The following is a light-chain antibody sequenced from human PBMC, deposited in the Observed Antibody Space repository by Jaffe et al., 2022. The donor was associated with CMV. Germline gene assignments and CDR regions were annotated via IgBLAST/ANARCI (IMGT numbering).Light chain of an antibody. Sequence: DIQMTQSPPSLSASVGDRVTITCRASQTVGDYLNWYQQKAGKAPKLLIYAVSNLQSGVSSRFSGGGSGSNFTLTISNLQLEDFATYFCQQGYTPWTFGQGTTVELK. V-gene: IGKV1-39*01. CDR1: QTVGDY. J-gene: IGKJ1*01. CDR2: AVS. CDR3: QQGYTPWT.